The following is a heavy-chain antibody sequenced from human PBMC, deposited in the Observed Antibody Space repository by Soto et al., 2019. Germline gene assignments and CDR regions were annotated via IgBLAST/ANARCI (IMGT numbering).Heavy chain of an antibody. D-gene: IGHD3-22*01. CDR1: GFTFSSYW. V-gene: IGHV3-74*01. CDR3: ARALWPHSSGYTYDAFDI. Sequence: GGSLRLSCAASGFTFSSYWMHWVRQAPGKGLVWVSRINSDGSSTSYADSVKGRFTISRDNAKNTLYLQMNSLRAEDTAVYYCARALWPHSSGYTYDAFDIWGQGTMVTVSS. CDR2: INSDGSST. J-gene: IGHJ3*02.